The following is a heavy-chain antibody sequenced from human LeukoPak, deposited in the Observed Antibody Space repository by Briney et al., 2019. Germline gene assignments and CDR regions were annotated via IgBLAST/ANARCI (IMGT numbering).Heavy chain of an antibody. Sequence: GGSLRLSCAASGFTFSSYAMNWVRQAPGKGLEWVAFIRYDGSNKYYADSVKGRFTISRDNSKKSLYLQMNSLRAEDTAVYYCARAVYCSGGGCFWYFDLWGRGTLVTVSS. V-gene: IGHV3-30*02. CDR3: ARAVYCSGGGCFWYFDL. CDR1: GFTFSSYA. D-gene: IGHD2-15*01. J-gene: IGHJ2*01. CDR2: IRYDGSNK.